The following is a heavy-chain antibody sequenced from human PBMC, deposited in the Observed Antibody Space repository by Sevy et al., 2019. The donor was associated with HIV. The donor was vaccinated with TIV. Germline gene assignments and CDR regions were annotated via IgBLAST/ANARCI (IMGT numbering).Heavy chain of an antibody. Sequence: SETLSLTCTVSGGSISRSSYYWGWIRQPPGKGLEWIGSIYSTGSTSYNPSLQSRVTLSADTSKNQFSLKLDSVSAADTAVYYCATPRGSDWYEGTGGYFDLWGRGALVTVSS. V-gene: IGHV4-39*01. CDR2: IYSTGST. J-gene: IGHJ2*01. CDR3: ATPRGSDWYEGTGGYFDL. D-gene: IGHD6-19*01. CDR1: GGSISRSSYY.